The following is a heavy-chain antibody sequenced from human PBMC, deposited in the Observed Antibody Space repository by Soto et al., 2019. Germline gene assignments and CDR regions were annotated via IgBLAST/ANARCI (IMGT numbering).Heavy chain of an antibody. CDR3: AREGFWSGYQDY. J-gene: IGHJ4*02. V-gene: IGHV3-48*02. Sequence: GGSLRISCAASGFTFNTYNMNWVRQAPGRGLEWLSYISSRSSTISYADSVKGRFSISRDNAKNSLFLQMNSLRDEDTAVYDCAREGFWSGYQDYWGQGTLVTVSS. CDR1: GFTFNTYN. D-gene: IGHD3-3*01. CDR2: ISSRSSTI.